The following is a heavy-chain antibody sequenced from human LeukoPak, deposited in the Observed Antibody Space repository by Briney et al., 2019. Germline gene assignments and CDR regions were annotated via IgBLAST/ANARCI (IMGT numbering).Heavy chain of an antibody. J-gene: IGHJ4*02. D-gene: IGHD6-19*01. CDR2: IRYDGSNK. V-gene: IGHV3-30*02. CDR3: ARDKAGGWYATFDY. Sequence: QPGGSLRLSCAASGFTFSSYGMHWVRQAPGKGLEWVAFIRYDGSNKYYADSVRGRFTISRDNSKNTLYLQMNSLRPEDTAVYFCARDKAGGWYATFDYWGQGTLVTVSS. CDR1: GFTFSSYG.